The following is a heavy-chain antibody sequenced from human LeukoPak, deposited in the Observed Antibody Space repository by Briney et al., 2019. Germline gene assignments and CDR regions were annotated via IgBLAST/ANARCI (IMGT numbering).Heavy chain of an antibody. J-gene: IGHJ4*02. Sequence: ASVKVSCKTSGYTFTDYYMRWVRQAPGQGLEWLGWINSHSGATKYAPKFQGRVTMTRDTSIKTSYMELNTLRSDDTAVYYCARPPTGHYDYEVFDYWGQGTLVTVSS. CDR2: INSHSGAT. D-gene: IGHD5-12*01. V-gene: IGHV1-2*02. CDR3: ARPPTGHYDYEVFDY. CDR1: GYTFTDYY.